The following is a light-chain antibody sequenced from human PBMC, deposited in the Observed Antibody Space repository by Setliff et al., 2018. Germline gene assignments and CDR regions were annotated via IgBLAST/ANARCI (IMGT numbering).Light chain of an antibody. V-gene: IGLV1-40*01. CDR1: SSNIGAGFG. Sequence: QSVLTQAPSVSGAPGQRVTISCTGTSSNIGAGFGVHWYQQLPGTAPKLLIYGNNNRPSGVPDRFSGSKSGTSASLAITGLQAEDEADYYCQSYGGSVDFYVFGTGTKGTVL. J-gene: IGLJ1*01. CDR2: GNN. CDR3: QSYGGSVDFYV.